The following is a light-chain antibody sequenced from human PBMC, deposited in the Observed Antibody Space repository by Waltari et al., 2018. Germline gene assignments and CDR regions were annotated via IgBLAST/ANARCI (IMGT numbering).Light chain of an antibody. J-gene: IGKJ4*01. Sequence: QLTQSPSSLSASVGDEITITCQASQAIYDFLRWYQQKPGQAPRHLIYHASNLETGVQSRFSGSGYGTQFSLTISGLLPEDFATYYCLQFDTAWLSFGGGTKVEIK. CDR2: HAS. V-gene: IGKV1-33*01. CDR3: LQFDTAWLS. CDR1: QAIYDF.